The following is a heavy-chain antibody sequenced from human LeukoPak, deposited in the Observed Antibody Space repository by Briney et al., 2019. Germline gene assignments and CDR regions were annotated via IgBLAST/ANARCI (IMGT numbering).Heavy chain of an antibody. J-gene: IGHJ4*02. V-gene: IGHV4-39*01. Sequence: PSETLSLTCTVSGGSISSSSYYWGWIRQPPGKGLEWIGSIYYSGSTYYNPSLKSRVTISVDTSKNQFSLKLSSVTAADTAVYYCARYFGPAATPFDYGGRGTLVTVSS. CDR3: ARYFGPAATPFDY. D-gene: IGHD2-2*02. CDR2: IYYSGST. CDR1: GGSISSSSYY.